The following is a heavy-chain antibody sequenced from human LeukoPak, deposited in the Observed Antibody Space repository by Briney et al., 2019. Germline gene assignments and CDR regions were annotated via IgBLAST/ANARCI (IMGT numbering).Heavy chain of an antibody. D-gene: IGHD6-13*01. CDR2: IGPYSGNT. V-gene: IGHV1-18*01. CDR1: GYTFTIYG. Sequence: ASVKVSCKASGYTFTIYGITWVRQAPGQGLEWMGWIGPYSGNTNYAQNLQGRVTMTTDTSTSTAYMELRSLTSDDTAVYYCARDEAAAGTFFDYWGQGTLVTVSS. CDR3: ARDEAAAGTFFDY. J-gene: IGHJ4*02.